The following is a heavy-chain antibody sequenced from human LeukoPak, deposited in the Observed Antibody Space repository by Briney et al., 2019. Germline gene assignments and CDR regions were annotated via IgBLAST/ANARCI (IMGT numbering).Heavy chain of an antibody. CDR1: GFTFSSYA. V-gene: IGHV3-23*01. CDR3: GRDPNGDYIGAFDM. Sequence: GGSLRLSCAASGFTFSSYAMSWVRQAPGKGLEWVSAIRGSGTITQYADSVKDRFTIFRDNSKNTLYLQMNNLRAEDTAIYYCGRDPNGDYIGAFDMWGQGTVVTVSS. D-gene: IGHD4-17*01. J-gene: IGHJ3*02. CDR2: IRGSGTIT.